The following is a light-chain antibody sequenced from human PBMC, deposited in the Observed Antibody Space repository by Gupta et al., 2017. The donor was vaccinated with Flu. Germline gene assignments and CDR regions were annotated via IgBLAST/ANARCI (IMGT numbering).Light chain of an antibody. Sequence: ILLTHSPATLSLSPGERATLSCRASQSVSSYLAWYQQKPGQAPRLLIYDASHRATGIPARFSGSGSATHFPLTSSSLVREDFAVTYSQQRINSARLTFGGGTKVEIK. J-gene: IGKJ4*01. V-gene: IGKV3-11*01. CDR3: QQRINSARLT. CDR2: DAS. CDR1: QSVSSY.